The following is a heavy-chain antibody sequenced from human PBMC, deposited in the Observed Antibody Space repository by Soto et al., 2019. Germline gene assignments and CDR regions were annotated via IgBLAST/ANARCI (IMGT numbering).Heavy chain of an antibody. CDR3: AHRRRSSWPNWFDP. V-gene: IGHV2-5*01. J-gene: IGHJ5*02. D-gene: IGHD6-13*01. CDR2: IYWNDDK. CDR1: GFSLSTSGVG. Sequence: QITLKESGPTLVKPTQTLTLTCTFSGFSLSTSGVGVGWIRQPPGKALEWLALIYWNDDKRYSPSLKSRLTITNDTSKNQVVLTMTNMDPVDTATYYCAHRRRSSWPNWFDPWGQGTLVTVSS.